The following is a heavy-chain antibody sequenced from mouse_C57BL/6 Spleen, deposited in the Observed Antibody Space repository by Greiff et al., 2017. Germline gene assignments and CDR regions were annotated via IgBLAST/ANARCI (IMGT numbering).Heavy chain of an antibody. CDR3: YSNLDY. V-gene: IGHV1-82*01. CDR1: GYAFSSSW. Sequence: VKLLESGPELVKPGASVKISCKASGYAFSSSWMNWVKQRPGKGLEWIGRIYPGDGDTNYNGKFKGKATLTADKSSSTAYMQLSSLTSEDSAVYFCYSNLDYWGQGTTLTVSS. D-gene: IGHD2-5*01. CDR2: IYPGDGDT. J-gene: IGHJ2*01.